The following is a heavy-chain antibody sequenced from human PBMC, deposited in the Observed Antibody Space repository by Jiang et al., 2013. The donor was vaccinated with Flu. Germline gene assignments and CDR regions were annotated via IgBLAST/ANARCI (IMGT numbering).Heavy chain of an antibody. D-gene: IGHD5-12*01. CDR1: GGSFSGYY. Sequence: LLKPSEILSLTCAVYGGSFSGYYWSWIRQPPGKGLEWIGEINHSGSTNYNPSLKSRVTISVDTSKNQFSLKLSSVTAADTAVYYCARGPPSGNDRYGMDVWGQGTTVTVSS. V-gene: IGHV4-34*01. CDR3: ARGPPSGNDRYGMDV. CDR2: INHSGST. J-gene: IGHJ6*02.